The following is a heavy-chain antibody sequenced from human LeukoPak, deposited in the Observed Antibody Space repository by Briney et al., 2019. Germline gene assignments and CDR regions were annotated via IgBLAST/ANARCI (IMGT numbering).Heavy chain of an antibody. V-gene: IGHV3-23*01. J-gene: IGHJ5*02. D-gene: IGHD3-22*01. CDR1: GFTFSSYA. Sequence: GGSLRLSCAASGFTFSSYAMSWVRQAPGKGLEWVSAISGSGGSTYYADSVKGRFTISRDNSKNTLYLQMNSLRAEDTAVYYCAREYYYDSSGYYYNWFDPWGQGTLVTVSS. CDR2: ISGSGGST. CDR3: AREYYYDSSGYYYNWFDP.